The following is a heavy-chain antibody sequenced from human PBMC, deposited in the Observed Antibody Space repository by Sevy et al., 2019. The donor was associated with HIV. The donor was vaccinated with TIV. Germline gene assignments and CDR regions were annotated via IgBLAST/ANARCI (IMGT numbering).Heavy chain of an antibody. CDR3: AKAVNASKVVVTNRFDY. J-gene: IGHJ4*02. Sequence: GGSLRLSCAASGFTFGTYAMSWVRQAPGKGLEWVSTISGSGGRTYYADSVKGRFTISRDNSKNTLYLQMNSLRAEDTAVYYWAKAVNASKVVVTNRFDYWGQGTLVTVSS. D-gene: IGHD3-22*01. CDR2: ISGSGGRT. V-gene: IGHV3-23*01. CDR1: GFTFGTYA.